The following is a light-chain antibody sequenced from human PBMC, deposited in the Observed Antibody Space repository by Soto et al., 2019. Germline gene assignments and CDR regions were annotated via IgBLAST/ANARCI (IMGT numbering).Light chain of an antibody. CDR2: AAS. CDR1: QGISSY. V-gene: IGKV1-8*01. J-gene: IGKJ1*01. CDR3: QQYYSYPWT. Sequence: AIRMTQSPSTLSASTGDRVTISCRASQGISSYLAWYQQKPGKAPRLLIYAASTMHSGVPARFSGSGSGTDFTITISCLQSEDFATYYCQQYYSYPWTFGQGTKVDIK.